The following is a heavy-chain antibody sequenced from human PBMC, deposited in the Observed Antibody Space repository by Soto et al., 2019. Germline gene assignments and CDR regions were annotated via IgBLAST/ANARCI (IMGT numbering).Heavy chain of an antibody. D-gene: IGHD3-9*01. CDR3: ARLEGLATISYYFDF. CDR2: IYHSGST. V-gene: IGHV4-4*02. Sequence: SETLSLTCAVSSGSISSSNWWSWVRQPPGKGLEWIGEIYHSGSTNYNPSLKSRVTISVDTSKNQFSLKLNSVTAADSAVYYCARLEGLATISYYFDFWGPGALVTVSS. CDR1: SGSISSSNW. J-gene: IGHJ4*02.